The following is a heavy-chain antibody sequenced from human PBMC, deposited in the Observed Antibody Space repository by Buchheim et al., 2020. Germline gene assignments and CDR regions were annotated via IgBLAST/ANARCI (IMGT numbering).Heavy chain of an antibody. CDR1: GSSISSYY. CDR3: AGIVRGQPFDY. Sequence: QVQLQESGPGLVKPSETLSLTCTVSGSSISSYYWSWIRQPPGKGLEWIGYIYYSGSTNYNPSLKSRVTISVDTSKNQFSLKLSSVTAADTAVYYCAGIVRGQPFDYWGQGTL. V-gene: IGHV4-59*01. CDR2: IYYSGST. D-gene: IGHD6-6*01. J-gene: IGHJ4*02.